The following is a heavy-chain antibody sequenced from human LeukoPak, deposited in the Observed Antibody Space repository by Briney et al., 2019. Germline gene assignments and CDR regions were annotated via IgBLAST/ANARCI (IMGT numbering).Heavy chain of an antibody. J-gene: IGHJ4*02. CDR1: GFIFADYT. CDR3: AKVFYSDSYFDS. V-gene: IGHV3-43*01. Sequence: GGSLRLSCATAGFIFADYTMHWVRQVPGEGLEWVSFITWDGETTHYADSVAGRFTISRVNSKNSLYLQMNSLRTEDTAVYSCAKVFYSDSYFDSWGQGTLVIVSS. D-gene: IGHD2/OR15-2a*01. CDR2: ITWDGETT.